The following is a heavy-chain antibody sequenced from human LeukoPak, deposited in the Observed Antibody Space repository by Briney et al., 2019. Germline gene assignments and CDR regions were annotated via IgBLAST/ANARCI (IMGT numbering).Heavy chain of an antibody. CDR2: IYYSGST. D-gene: IGHD3-22*01. CDR1: GGSISSGDYY. CDR3: ARVSLVSGYYEVDY. Sequence: SETLSLTCTVSGGSISSGDYYWSWIRQPPGTGLEWIGYIYYSGSTYYNPSLKSRVTISVDTSKNQFSLKLSSVTAADTAVYYCARVSLVSGYYEVDYWGQGTLVTVSS. V-gene: IGHV4-30-4*01. J-gene: IGHJ4*02.